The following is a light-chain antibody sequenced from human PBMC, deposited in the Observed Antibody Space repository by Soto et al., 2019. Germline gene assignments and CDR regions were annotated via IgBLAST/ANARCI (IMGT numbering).Light chain of an antibody. CDR1: QGITNY. J-gene: IGKJ1*01. Sequence: DVQLTQFPSFLSASVGDRVTITCWASQGITNYLAWYQQKPGKAPKPLIYTASTLQSGVPSRLSGSGAGAEFTLTITGLHPEDFATYFCQQFHTYPWTFGQGTKVDIK. CDR3: QQFHTYPWT. V-gene: IGKV1-9*01. CDR2: TAS.